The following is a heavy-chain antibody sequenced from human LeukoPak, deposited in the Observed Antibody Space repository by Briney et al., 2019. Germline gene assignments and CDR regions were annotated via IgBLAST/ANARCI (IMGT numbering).Heavy chain of an antibody. V-gene: IGHV1-2*02. Sequence: AASVKVSCKASEYTFTGYYMHWVRQAPGQGLEWMGWINPNSGGTNYAQKFQGRVTMTRDTSISTAYMELSRLRSDDTAVYYCARFLRVGATITPSDYWGQGTLVTVSS. CDR2: INPNSGGT. CDR1: EYTFTGYY. J-gene: IGHJ4*02. D-gene: IGHD1-26*01. CDR3: ARFLRVGATITPSDY.